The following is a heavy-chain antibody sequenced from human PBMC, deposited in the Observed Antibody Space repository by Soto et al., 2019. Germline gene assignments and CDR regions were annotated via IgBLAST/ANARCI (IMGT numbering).Heavy chain of an antibody. CDR1: GFTFSSYT. CDR2: FSDSGTNT. Sequence: GGSLRLSCAASGFTFSSYTMSWVRQAPGKGLEWVSAFSDSGTNTYYADSVKGRFTISRDNSKSTLYLQMNSLRVEDTAVYYCAKDIVKYTYGACDYWGQGALVTVSS. CDR3: AKDIVKYTYGACDY. D-gene: IGHD5-18*01. J-gene: IGHJ4*02. V-gene: IGHV3-23*01.